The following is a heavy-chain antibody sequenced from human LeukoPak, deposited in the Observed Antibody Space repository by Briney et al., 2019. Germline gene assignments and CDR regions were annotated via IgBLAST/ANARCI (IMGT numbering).Heavy chain of an antibody. J-gene: IGHJ5*02. Sequence: ASVKVSCKASGYIFTSYGISWVRQAPGQGLEWMGWISAYNGNTNYAQKLQGRVTMTTDTSTSTAYMELRSLRSDDTAVYYCARDWSGGYCSSTSCRDWFDPWGQGTLVTVSS. V-gene: IGHV1-18*01. D-gene: IGHD2-2*01. CDR2: ISAYNGNT. CDR3: ARDWSGGYCSSTSCRDWFDP. CDR1: GYIFTSYG.